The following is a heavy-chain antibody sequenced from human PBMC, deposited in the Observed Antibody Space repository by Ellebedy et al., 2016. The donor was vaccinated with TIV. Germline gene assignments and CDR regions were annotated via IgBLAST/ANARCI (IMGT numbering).Heavy chain of an antibody. CDR1: GYTFTSYD. Sequence: AASVKVSCKASGYTFTSYDINWVRQATGQGLEWMGWMNPNSGNTGYAQKFQGRVTMTRNTSISTAYMELSSLRSEDTAVDYCARGFDGSGSYYYYGMDVWGQGTRVTVSS. CDR3: ARGFDGSGSYYYYGMDV. CDR2: MNPNSGNT. D-gene: IGHD3-10*01. J-gene: IGHJ6*02. V-gene: IGHV1-8*01.